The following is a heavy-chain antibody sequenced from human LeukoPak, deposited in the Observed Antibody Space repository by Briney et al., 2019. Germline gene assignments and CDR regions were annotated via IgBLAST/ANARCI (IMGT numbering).Heavy chain of an antibody. J-gene: IGHJ4*02. CDR2: IKSKTDGGTT. D-gene: IGHD3-3*01. Sequence: GGSLRLSCAASGFTFSNAWMSWVRQAPGKGLEWVGRIKSKTDGGTTDYAAPVKGRFTISRDDSKDTLYLQMNSLKTEDTAVYYCTTDQSKDFWSGDRPNYWGQGTVVTVSS. CDR1: GFTFSNAW. CDR3: TTDQSKDFWSGDRPNY. V-gene: IGHV3-15*01.